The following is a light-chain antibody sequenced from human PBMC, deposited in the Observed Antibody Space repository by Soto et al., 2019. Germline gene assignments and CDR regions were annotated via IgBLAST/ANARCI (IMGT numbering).Light chain of an antibody. CDR1: QSVINSY. J-gene: IGKJ1*01. CDR2: GAS. V-gene: IGKV3-20*01. CDR3: QQYGISPWT. Sequence: EIVLTQSPGTLSLSPGERATLSCRASQSVINSYLAWYQHKAGQAPRLLIYGASSRATGIPDKFSGSGSGTDFTLTISRLEPEDFAVYYCQQYGISPWTFGQGTKEEIK.